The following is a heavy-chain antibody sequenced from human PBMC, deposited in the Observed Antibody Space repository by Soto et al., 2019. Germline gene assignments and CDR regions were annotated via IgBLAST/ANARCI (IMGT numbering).Heavy chain of an antibody. D-gene: IGHD6-25*01. J-gene: IGHJ6*02. Sequence: PGGSLRLSCAASGFTFSSYSMNWVRQAPGKGLEWVSSISSSSSYIYYADSVKGRFTISRDNAKNSLYLQMNSLRAEDTAVYHCARDGRLGQQRIEYYYYGMDGWGQGNTVTVSS. CDR3: ARDGRLGQQRIEYYYYGMDG. CDR2: ISSSSSYI. CDR1: GFTFSSYS. V-gene: IGHV3-21*01.